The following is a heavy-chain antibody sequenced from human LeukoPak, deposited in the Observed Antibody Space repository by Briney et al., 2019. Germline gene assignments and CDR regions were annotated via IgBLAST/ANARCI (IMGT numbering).Heavy chain of an antibody. CDR2: IYYSGST. V-gene: IGHV4-39*01. D-gene: IGHD3-22*01. Sequence: SETLSLTCTVSGGSISSSSYYWGWIRQPPGKGLEWIGSIYYSGSTYYNPSLKSRVTISVDTSKNQFSLKLSSVTAADTAVYYCAATHYYDSSGYYRGPFDYWGQGTLVTVSS. CDR1: GGSISSSSYY. CDR3: AATHYYDSSGYYRGPFDY. J-gene: IGHJ4*02.